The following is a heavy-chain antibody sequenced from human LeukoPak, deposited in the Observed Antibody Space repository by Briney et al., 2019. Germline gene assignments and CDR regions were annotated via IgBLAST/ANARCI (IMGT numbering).Heavy chain of an antibody. D-gene: IGHD6-19*01. CDR3: AKERGSIAVAYPGGFDY. CDR1: GGSFSGYY. J-gene: IGHJ4*02. Sequence: SETLSLTCAVYGGSFSGYYWSWIRQPPGKGLEWIGEINHSGSTNYNPSLKSRVTISVDTSKNQFSLKLSSVTAADTAVYYCAKERGSIAVAYPGGFDYWGQGTLVTVSS. CDR2: INHSGST. V-gene: IGHV4-34*01.